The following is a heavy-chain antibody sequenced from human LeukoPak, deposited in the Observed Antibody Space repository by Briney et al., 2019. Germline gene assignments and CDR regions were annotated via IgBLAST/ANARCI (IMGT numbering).Heavy chain of an antibody. CDR3: AKRGDCSGTCTYDY. V-gene: IGHV3-23*01. CDR1: GFTFSSYA. CDR2: ISGSGVKT. D-gene: IGHD2-2*01. J-gene: IGHJ4*02. Sequence: SGGSLRLSCAASGFTFSSYAMSWVRQAPGKGLEWVSAISGSGVKTYYADSVKGRFTISRDNSKNTVYLQMNSLRAEDTAVYYCAKRGDCSGTCTYDYWGQGTLVTVSS.